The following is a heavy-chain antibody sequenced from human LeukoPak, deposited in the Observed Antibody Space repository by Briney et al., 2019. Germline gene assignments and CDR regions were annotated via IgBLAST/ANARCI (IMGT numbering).Heavy chain of an antibody. D-gene: IGHD4-17*01. Sequence: GGSLRLSCAASGFTFSSYTMNWVRQAPGKGLEWVSSITSGSSYIYYADSVKGRFTISRDNANNSLFLQMNSLRAEDTAVYYCARGRATVTLLDSWGQGTLVAVSS. V-gene: IGHV3-21*01. CDR1: GFTFSSYT. CDR3: ARGRATVTLLDS. J-gene: IGHJ4*02. CDR2: ITSGSSYI.